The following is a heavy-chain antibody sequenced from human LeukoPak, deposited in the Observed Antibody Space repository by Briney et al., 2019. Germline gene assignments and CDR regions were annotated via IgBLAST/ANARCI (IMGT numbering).Heavy chain of an antibody. Sequence: SEPLSLTCTVSGGSISSYYWSWIRQPAGKGLEWIGRIYTSGSTNYNPSLKSRVTMSVDTSKNQFSLKLSSVTAADTAVYYCANYGVVLATYGSPSPFVYWGQGTLVTVSS. CDR1: GGSISSYY. D-gene: IGHD3-16*01. V-gene: IGHV4-4*07. CDR3: ANYGVVLATYGSPSPFVY. J-gene: IGHJ4*02. CDR2: IYTSGST.